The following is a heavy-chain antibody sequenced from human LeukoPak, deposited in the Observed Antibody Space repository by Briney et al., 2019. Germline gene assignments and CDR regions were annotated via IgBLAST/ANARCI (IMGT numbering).Heavy chain of an antibody. CDR3: ASVLRYFDWLLYIEPHFDY. D-gene: IGHD3-9*01. CDR2: MNPNSGNT. J-gene: IGHJ4*02. CDR1: GYTFTSYD. Sequence: ASVKVSCKASGYTFTSYDINWVRQATGQGLEWMGWMNPNSGNTGYAQKFQGRVTITRNTSISTAYMELSSLRSEDTAVYYCASVLRYFDWLLYIEPHFDYWGQGTLVTVSS. V-gene: IGHV1-8*03.